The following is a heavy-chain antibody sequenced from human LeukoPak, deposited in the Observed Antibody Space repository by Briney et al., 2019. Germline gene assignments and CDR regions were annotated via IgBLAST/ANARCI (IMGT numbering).Heavy chain of an antibody. CDR3: SRNGLVDFDY. V-gene: IGHV3-49*04. J-gene: IGHJ4*02. CDR2: IRRRAYGGAA. Sequence: GGSLRLSCTTSGFAFDDFAMSWVRQPAGKGLEWVGFIRRRAYGGAAEYAASVKGRFIISRDDSKGIAYLQMNRLKTEDTAVYYCSRNGLVDFDYWGQGSRVIVSP. CDR1: GFAFDDFA.